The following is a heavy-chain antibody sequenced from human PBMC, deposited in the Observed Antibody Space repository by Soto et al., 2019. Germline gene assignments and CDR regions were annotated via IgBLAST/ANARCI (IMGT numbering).Heavy chain of an antibody. CDR3: ARDSITMVRGGIAAGYYGMDV. D-gene: IGHD3-10*01. CDR1: GFTFSDYY. Sequence: QVQLVESGGGLVKPGGSLRLSCAASGFTFSDYYMSWIRQAPGKGLEWVSYISSSSSYTNYADSVKGRFTISRDNAKNSLYLQMNSLRAEDTAVYYCARDSITMVRGGIAAGYYGMDVWGQGTTVTVSS. CDR2: ISSSSSYT. J-gene: IGHJ6*02. V-gene: IGHV3-11*06.